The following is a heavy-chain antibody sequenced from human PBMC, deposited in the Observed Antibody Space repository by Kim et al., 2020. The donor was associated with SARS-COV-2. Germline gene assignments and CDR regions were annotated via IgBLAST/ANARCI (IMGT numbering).Heavy chain of an antibody. CDR1: GFTFSNYG. CDR2: ISYDGSKE. CDR3: ARAGDGVVVIATGFDY. Sequence: GGSLRLSCAASGFTFSNYGMHWVRQAPGKGLEWVAVISYDGSKEVYPESVRGLFTTSRDDSKNTLYLQINSLRADDTAVYYCARAGDGVVVIATGFDYWGRGTLVTVSS. V-gene: IGHV3-30*03. D-gene: IGHD2-21*01. J-gene: IGHJ4*02.